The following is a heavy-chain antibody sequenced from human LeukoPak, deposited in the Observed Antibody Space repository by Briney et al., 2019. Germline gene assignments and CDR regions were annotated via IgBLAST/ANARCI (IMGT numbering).Heavy chain of an antibody. Sequence: GGSLRLSCAASGFTFSNAWMSWVRQAPGKGLEWVAVIWYDGSNKYYADSVKGRFTISRDNSKNTLYLQMNSLRAEDTAVYYCAKQDCGGDCYFVYYYYMDVWGKGTTVTVSS. J-gene: IGHJ6*03. CDR1: GFTFSNAW. D-gene: IGHD2-21*01. CDR3: AKQDCGGDCYFVYYYYMDV. CDR2: IWYDGSNK. V-gene: IGHV3-30*02.